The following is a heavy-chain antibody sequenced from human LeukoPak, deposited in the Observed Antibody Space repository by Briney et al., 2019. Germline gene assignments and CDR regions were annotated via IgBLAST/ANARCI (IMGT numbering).Heavy chain of an antibody. D-gene: IGHD6-13*01. CDR2: IIPIFGTA. CDR3: AGAAAGDYYYYYMDV. J-gene: IGHJ6*03. Sequence: SVKVSCKASGGTFSSYAISWVRQAPGQGLEWMGGIIPIFGTANYAQKFQGRVTITTDESTSTAYMELSSLRSEDTTVYYCAGAAAGDYYYYYMDVWGKGTTVTVSS. CDR1: GGTFSSYA. V-gene: IGHV1-69*05.